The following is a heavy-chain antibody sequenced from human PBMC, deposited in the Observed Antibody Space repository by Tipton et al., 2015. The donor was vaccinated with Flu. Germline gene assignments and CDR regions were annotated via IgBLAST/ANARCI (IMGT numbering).Heavy chain of an antibody. Sequence: TLSLTCTDSGGSISSSNYYWGWIRQPPGKGLEWIGSIYYSGSTYYNPSLKSRVTISVDTSKNQFSLKLSSVTAADTAVYYCARDGAIFGVVTPFGYWGQGTLVTVSS. CDR3: ARDGAIFGVVTPFGY. V-gene: IGHV4-39*07. D-gene: IGHD3-3*01. J-gene: IGHJ4*02. CDR2: IYYSGST. CDR1: GGSISSSNYY.